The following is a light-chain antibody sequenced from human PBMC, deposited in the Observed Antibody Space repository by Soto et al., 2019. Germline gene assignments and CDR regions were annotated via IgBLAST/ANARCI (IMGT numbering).Light chain of an antibody. CDR2: DAS. Sequence: EVVLTQSPATLSLAAGERATLSCRASQSVGNYLAWYQQKPGQAPRLLIYDASNRATGIPARFSGSGSGTDFTRTISNLEPEDFAVYYCQHRRTFGPGTKVDIK. V-gene: IGKV3-11*01. J-gene: IGKJ3*01. CDR1: QSVGNY. CDR3: QHRRT.